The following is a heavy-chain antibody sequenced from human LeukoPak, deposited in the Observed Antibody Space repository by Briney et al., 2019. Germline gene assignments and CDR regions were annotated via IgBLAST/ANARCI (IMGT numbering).Heavy chain of an antibody. CDR3: ARQTVQSYYDSSGYYKNKYYFDY. CDR2: MYYSGST. Sequence: SETLSLTCTVSGGSISSSSYCWGWIRQPPGKGLEWIGTMYYSGSTYYNPSLKSRVIISVDTKNQFSLKLSSVTAADTAVYYCARQTVQSYYDSSGYYKNKYYFDYWGQGTLVTVSS. D-gene: IGHD3-22*01. CDR1: GGSISSSSYC. V-gene: IGHV4-39*01. J-gene: IGHJ4*02.